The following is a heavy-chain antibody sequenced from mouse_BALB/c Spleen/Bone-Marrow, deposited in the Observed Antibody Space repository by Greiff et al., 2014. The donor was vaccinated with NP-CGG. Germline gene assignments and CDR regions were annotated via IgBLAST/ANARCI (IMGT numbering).Heavy chain of an antibody. CDR3: AAGYYGNSGWFAY. CDR1: GYTFTGYT. D-gene: IGHD2-1*01. V-gene: IGHV1-4*01. Sequence: QVQLQQSGAELARPGASVKMSCKASGYTFTGYTMHWVKQRPGQGLEWIGYINPSSGYTNYNQKFKDKATLTADKSSSTAYMQRSSLTSEDSAVYYCAAGYYGNSGWFAYWGQGTLVTVSA. CDR2: INPSSGYT. J-gene: IGHJ3*01.